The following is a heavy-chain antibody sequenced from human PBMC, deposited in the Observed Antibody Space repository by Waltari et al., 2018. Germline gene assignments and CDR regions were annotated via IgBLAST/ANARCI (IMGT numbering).Heavy chain of an antibody. J-gene: IGHJ4*02. CDR3: VRDERWLHLIGTFDS. CDR2: IRGIGSTT. CDR1: GFTFSDYY. Sequence: QVLLVESGGGLVKPGGSLRLSCAASGFTFSDYYMSWVRQAPGKGLEWFSNIRGIGSTTNYAASVKGRFTISRDNAKNSVFLQLNSLRADDTAMYYCVRDERWLHLIGTFDSWGQGTLVTVSS. D-gene: IGHD3-9*01. V-gene: IGHV3-11*01.